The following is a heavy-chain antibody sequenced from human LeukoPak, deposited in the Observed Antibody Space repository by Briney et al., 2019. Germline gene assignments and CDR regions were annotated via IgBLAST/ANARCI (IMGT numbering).Heavy chain of an antibody. J-gene: IGHJ4*02. CDR1: GGSISSSSYY. CDR2: IYYSGST. D-gene: IGHD6-19*01. CDR3: ARVGRIAVAGTSQFDY. V-gene: IGHV4-39*07. Sequence: SETLSLTCTVSGGSISSSSYYWGWIRQPPGKGLEWIGSIYYSGSTYYNPSLKSRVTISVDTSKNQFSLKLSSVTAADTAVYYCARVGRIAVAGTSQFDYWGQGTLVTVSS.